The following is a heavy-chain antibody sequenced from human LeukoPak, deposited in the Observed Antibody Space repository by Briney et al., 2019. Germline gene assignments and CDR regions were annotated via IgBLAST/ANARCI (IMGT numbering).Heavy chain of an antibody. V-gene: IGHV5-51*01. CDR3: ARHPVPYSSGWYHFDY. Sequence: GESLKISCKGSGYTFTSYWIGWVRQMPGKGLEWMGIIYPGDSDTRYSPSFQGQVTTSADKSISTAYLQWSSLKASDTAMYYCARHPVPYSSGWYHFDYWGQGTLVTVSS. J-gene: IGHJ4*02. D-gene: IGHD6-19*01. CDR2: IYPGDSDT. CDR1: GYTFTSYW.